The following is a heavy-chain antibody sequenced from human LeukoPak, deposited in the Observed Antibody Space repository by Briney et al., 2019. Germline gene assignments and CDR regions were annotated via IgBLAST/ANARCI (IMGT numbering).Heavy chain of an antibody. D-gene: IGHD3-10*01. CDR1: GGTFSSYA. CDR3: ARGRRNYYGSGSHYGMDV. V-gene: IGHV1-69*13. Sequence: SVKVSCKASGGTFSSYAISWVRQAPGQGLEWMGGIIAIFGTANYAQKFQGRVTITADESTSTAYMELSSLRSEDTAVYYCARGRRNYYGSGSHYGMDVWGKGTTVTVSS. CDR2: IIAIFGTA. J-gene: IGHJ6*04.